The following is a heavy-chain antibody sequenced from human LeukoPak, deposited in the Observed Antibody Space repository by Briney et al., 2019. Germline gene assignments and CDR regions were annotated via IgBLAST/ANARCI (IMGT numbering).Heavy chain of an antibody. V-gene: IGHV3-74*01. J-gene: IGHJ3*02. CDR3: ARGSAPEEDILDI. CDR1: GFTFSSSW. CDR2: IQSDESRT. Sequence: AGGSLRLSCAASGFTFSSSWMHWVRHVPGEGLWWVSRIQSDESRTRVADSLKGGFTITRDNGKNTLYLQMNSLRAEDTAVYYCARGSAPEEDILDIWGQGTMVTVSS. D-gene: IGHD2-15*01.